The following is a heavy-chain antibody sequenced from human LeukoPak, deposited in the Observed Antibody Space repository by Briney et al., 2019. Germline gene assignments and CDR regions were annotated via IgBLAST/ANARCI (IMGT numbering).Heavy chain of an antibody. V-gene: IGHV1-69*05. CDR1: GGTFSSYA. D-gene: IGHD2-2*01. CDR3: ASPYCSSTSCYPGAYY. Sequence: GASVRVSCKASGGTFSSYAISWVRQAPGQGLEWMGGIIPIFGTANYAQKFQGRVTITTDESTSTAYMELSSLRSEDTAVYYCASPYCSSTSCYPGAYYWGQGTLVTVSS. CDR2: IIPIFGTA. J-gene: IGHJ4*02.